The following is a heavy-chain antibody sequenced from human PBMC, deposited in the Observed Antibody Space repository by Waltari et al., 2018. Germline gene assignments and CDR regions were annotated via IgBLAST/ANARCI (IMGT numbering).Heavy chain of an antibody. J-gene: IGHJ4*02. Sequence: QVQLQESGPGLVKPSETLSLTCTVSGGSISSHYWSWIRPPPGKGLEWIGYIYYSGSTNYNPSLKSRVTISVDTSKNQFSLKLSSVTAADTAVYYCARGGVYYGSGRDDYWGQGTLVTVSS. CDR1: GGSISSHY. D-gene: IGHD3-10*01. CDR2: IYYSGST. CDR3: ARGGVYYGSGRDDY. V-gene: IGHV4-59*11.